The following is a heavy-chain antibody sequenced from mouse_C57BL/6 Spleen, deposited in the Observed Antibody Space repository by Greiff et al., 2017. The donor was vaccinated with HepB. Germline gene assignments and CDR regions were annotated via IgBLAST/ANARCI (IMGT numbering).Heavy chain of an antibody. J-gene: IGHJ2*01. V-gene: IGHV3-6*01. CDR2: ISYDGSN. Sequence: EVKLQESGPGLVKPSQSLSLTCSVTGYSITSGYYWNWIRQFPGNKLEWMGYISYDGSNNYNPSLKNRISITRDTSKNQFFLKLNSVTTEDTATYYCARDRFYDYDYWGQGTTLTVSS. D-gene: IGHD2-4*01. CDR1: GYSITSGYY. CDR3: ARDRFYDYDY.